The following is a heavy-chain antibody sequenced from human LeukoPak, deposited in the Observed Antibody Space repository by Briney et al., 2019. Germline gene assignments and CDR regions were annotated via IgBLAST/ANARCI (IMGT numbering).Heavy chain of an antibody. CDR2: ISGSGGST. CDR1: GFTFSSYA. V-gene: IGHV3-23*01. D-gene: IGHD6-13*01. J-gene: IGHJ4*02. Sequence: PGGSLRLSCAASGFTFSSYAMSWVRQAPGQGLEWVSAISGSGGSTYYADPVKGRSTISRDNSKNTLYLQMNSLRAEDTAVYYCAKDYSSSWYRSYFDYWGQGTLVTVSS. CDR3: AKDYSSSWYRSYFDY.